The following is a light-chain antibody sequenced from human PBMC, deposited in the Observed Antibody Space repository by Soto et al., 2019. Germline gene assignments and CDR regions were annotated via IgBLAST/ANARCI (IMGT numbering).Light chain of an antibody. J-gene: IGKJ1*01. CDR1: QSVSSN. CDR2: GAS. Sequence: EIVMTQSPATLSVSPGERATLSCRASQSVSSNLAWYQQKPGQAPRLLIYGASTRATGIPARFSGSGSGTEFTLTVSSLQSEDFEVYYCQQYNIWPGTFGQGTKVEIK. CDR3: QQYNIWPGT. V-gene: IGKV3-15*01.